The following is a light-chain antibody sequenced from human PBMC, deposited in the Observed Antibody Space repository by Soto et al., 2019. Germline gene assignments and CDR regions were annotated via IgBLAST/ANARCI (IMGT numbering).Light chain of an antibody. V-gene: IGKV2-30*01. J-gene: IGKJ1*01. Sequence: DVVMTQSPLSLPVTLGQPASISCRSSQSLVYSDGNTYLSWFHQRPGQSPRRLLYQVSKRESGVPDRFSGSGSGTDFTLKISRVEAEDVGVYYCMQGTHWPPWTFGQGTKVEIK. CDR3: MQGTHWPPWT. CDR2: QVS. CDR1: QSLVYSDGNTY.